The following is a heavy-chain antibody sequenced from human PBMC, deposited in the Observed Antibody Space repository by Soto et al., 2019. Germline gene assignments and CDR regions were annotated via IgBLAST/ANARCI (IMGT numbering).Heavy chain of an antibody. V-gene: IGHV3-53*01. CDR3: ARLDCSGGSCYVPY. D-gene: IGHD2-15*01. CDR2: IYSGGST. J-gene: IGHJ4*02. Sequence: GGSLRLSCAASGFTVSSNYMSWVRQAPGKGLEWVSVIYSGGSTYYADSVKGRFTISRDNSKNTLYLQMNSLRAEDTAVYYCARLDCSGGSCYVPYWGQGTLVTVSS. CDR1: GFTVSSNY.